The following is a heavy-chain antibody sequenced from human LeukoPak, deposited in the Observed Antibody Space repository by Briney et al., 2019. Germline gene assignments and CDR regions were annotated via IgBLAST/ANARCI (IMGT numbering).Heavy chain of an antibody. D-gene: IGHD5-12*01. CDR3: ARSDLATITAGPFEY. V-gene: IGHV1-18*01. CDR1: GYTFTNYG. CDR2: ISGHQGNT. Sequence: ASVKVSCKASGYTFTNYGITWARQAPGQGLEWMGWISGHQGNTKYAQNFQGRVTMTIDTSTSTAYMDLRSLRSDDTAIYFCARSDLATITAGPFEYWGQGTLVAVSS. J-gene: IGHJ4*02.